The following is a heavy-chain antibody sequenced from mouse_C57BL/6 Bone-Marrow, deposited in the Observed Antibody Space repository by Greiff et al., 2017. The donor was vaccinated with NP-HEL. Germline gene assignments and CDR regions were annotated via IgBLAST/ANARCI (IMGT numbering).Heavy chain of an antibody. CDR2: IRNKANNHAT. Sequence: EVQRVESGGGLVQPGGSMKLSCAASGFTFSDAWMDWVRQSPEKGLEWVAEIRNKANNHATYYAESVKGRFTISRYDYKSSVYLQINSLRAEDTGIYYCTRRDYASPYYFDYWGQGTTLTVSS. V-gene: IGHV6-6*01. J-gene: IGHJ2*01. D-gene: IGHD2-4*01. CDR3: TRRDYASPYYFDY. CDR1: GFTFSDAW.